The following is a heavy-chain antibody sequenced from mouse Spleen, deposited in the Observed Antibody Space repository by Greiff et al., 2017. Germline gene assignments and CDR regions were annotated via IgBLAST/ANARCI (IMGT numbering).Heavy chain of an antibody. CDR2: ISSGGGNT. CDR3: ARREDLYFDV. V-gene: IGHV5-9-3*01. CDR1: GFTFSSYA. J-gene: IGHJ1*01. Sequence: EVQGVESGGGLVKLGGSLKLSCAASGFTFSSYAMSWVRQTPEKRLEWVATISSGGGNTYYPDSVKGRFTISRDNAKNTLYLQMSSLKSEDTAMYYCARREDLYFDVWGAGTTVTVSS.